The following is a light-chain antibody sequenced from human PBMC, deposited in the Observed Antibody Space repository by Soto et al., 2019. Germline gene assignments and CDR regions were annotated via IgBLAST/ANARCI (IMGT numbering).Light chain of an antibody. CDR1: QSFYSTN. Sequence: EIVLTQSPGTLSLSPGERATLSCRASQSFYSTNLAWYQQKPGQAPRLLIYAASSRATGIPDRFSGSVSGTDFTLTISRLEPEDFAVDYCQHYGGSPLTVGGGTKVEI. CDR2: AAS. V-gene: IGKV3-20*01. CDR3: QHYGGSPLT. J-gene: IGKJ4*01.